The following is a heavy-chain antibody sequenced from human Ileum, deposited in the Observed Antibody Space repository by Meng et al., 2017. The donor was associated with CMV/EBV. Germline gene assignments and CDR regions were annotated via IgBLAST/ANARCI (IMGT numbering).Heavy chain of an antibody. D-gene: IGHD3-10*01. Sequence: QLPLKEAAPRLLQPSETLSLTCTVTCGSLTSYYWTWIRQPAGKGLEWIGRIHPTGTTDDNPSLRSRVSMSLDKSKNQFSLKLTSVTAADTAVYYCARAAARGVPVDLWGQGTLVTVSS. CDR3: ARAAARGVPVDL. V-gene: IGHV4-4*07. J-gene: IGHJ5*02. CDR1: CGSLTSYY. CDR2: IHPTGTT.